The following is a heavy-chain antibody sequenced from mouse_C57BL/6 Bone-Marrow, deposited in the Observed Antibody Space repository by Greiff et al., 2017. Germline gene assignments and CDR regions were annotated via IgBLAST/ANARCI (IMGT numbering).Heavy chain of an antibody. V-gene: IGHV14-4*01. CDR3: TRIAY. Sequence: EVQLQQSGAELVRPGASVKLSCTASGFNIKDDYMHWVKQRPEQGLEWIGWIDPENGDTEYASKFQGKATIPVAPSSNTAYLQLSSLTSEDTAVYYCTRIAYWGQGTLVTVSA. J-gene: IGHJ3*01. CDR2: IDPENGDT. CDR1: GFNIKDDY.